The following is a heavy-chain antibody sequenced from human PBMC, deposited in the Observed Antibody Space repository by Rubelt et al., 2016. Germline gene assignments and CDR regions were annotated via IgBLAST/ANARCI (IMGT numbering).Heavy chain of an antibody. D-gene: IGHD3-16*02. CDR3: ASRYHYGMDV. J-gene: IGHJ6*02. CDR1: GFKFSSFG. V-gene: IGHV3-7*01. CDR2: INQDGSEK. Sequence: QLVESGGGVVQPGGSLRLSCAASGFKFSSFGMSWVRQAPGKGLEWVANINQDGSEKYYVDSVKGRFTISRDNAKNSLYLQMNSLRVDETGIYYCASRYHYGMDVWGQGTTVSVSS.